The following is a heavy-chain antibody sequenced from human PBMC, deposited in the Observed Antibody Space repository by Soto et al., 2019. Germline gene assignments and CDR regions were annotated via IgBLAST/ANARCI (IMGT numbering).Heavy chain of an antibody. V-gene: IGHV3-7*01. D-gene: IGHD6-19*01. J-gene: IGHJ4*02. CDR3: GRGVRDALVAGFDY. CDR2: INQDRSEK. Sequence: GGSLRLSCAASGFIFSRYGMHWVRQAPGKGPEWVGNINQDRSEKYYEESVKGRFAMSREDSTKLLSLEMNSHRVEDTAIYYCGRGVRDALVAGFDYWGQGALETV. CDR1: GFIFSRYG.